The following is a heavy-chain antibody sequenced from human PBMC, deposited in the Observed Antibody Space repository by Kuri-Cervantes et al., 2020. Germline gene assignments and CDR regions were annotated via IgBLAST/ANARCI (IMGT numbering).Heavy chain of an antibody. J-gene: IGHJ5*02. CDR2: INPSGGST. CDR3: AKGGEVRYFDWLLSWFDP. V-gene: IGHV1-46*01. Sequence: ASVKVSCKASGYTFTSYYMHWVRQAPGQGLEWMGIINPSGGSTTYAQKFQGRVTMTRDTSTNTVYMELSGLRSEDTAVYYCAKGGEVRYFDWLLSWFDPWGQGTLVTVSS. D-gene: IGHD3-9*01. CDR1: GYTFTSYY.